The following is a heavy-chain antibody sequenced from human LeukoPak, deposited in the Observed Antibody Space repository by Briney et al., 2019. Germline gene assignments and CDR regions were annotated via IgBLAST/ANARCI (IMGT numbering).Heavy chain of an antibody. CDR2: INSDGSST. V-gene: IGHV3-74*01. D-gene: IGHD1-1*01. CDR3: AREGTGTLTYYMDV. Sequence: GGSLRLSCAASGFIFSSYWMHWVRQAPGKGLVWVSRINSDGSSTSYADSVKGRFTISRDNAKSTLYLQMNSLRAEDTAVYYCAREGTGTLTYYMDVWGKGTTVTVSS. J-gene: IGHJ6*03. CDR1: GFIFSSYW.